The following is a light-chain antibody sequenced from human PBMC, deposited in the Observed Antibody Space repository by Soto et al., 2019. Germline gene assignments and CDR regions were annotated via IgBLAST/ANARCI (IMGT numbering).Light chain of an antibody. Sequence: IQMTQSPSSVAASVGDSVTITCRASQLISSWLAWYQVKPGKAPKLLIYGASNRERGVPSRFSGSESGTLFTLTINSLQPGDFATYYCQQASSFPLTFGGGTEVEV. V-gene: IGKV1-12*01. J-gene: IGKJ4*01. CDR3: QQASSFPLT. CDR1: QLISSW. CDR2: GAS.